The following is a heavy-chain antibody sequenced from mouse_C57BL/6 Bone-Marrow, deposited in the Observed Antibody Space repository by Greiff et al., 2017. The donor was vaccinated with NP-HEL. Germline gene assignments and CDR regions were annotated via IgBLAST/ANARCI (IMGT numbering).Heavy chain of an antibody. J-gene: IGHJ1*03. Sequence: QVQLKESGAELARPGASVKLSCKASGYTFTSYGISWVKQRTGQGLEWIGEIYPRSGNTYYNEKFKGKATLTADKSSSTAYMELRSLTSEDSAVYFCASRGDYGSRLRYFDVWGTGTTVTVSS. CDR2: IYPRSGNT. V-gene: IGHV1-81*01. CDR1: GYTFTSYG. CDR3: ASRGDYGSRLRYFDV. D-gene: IGHD1-1*01.